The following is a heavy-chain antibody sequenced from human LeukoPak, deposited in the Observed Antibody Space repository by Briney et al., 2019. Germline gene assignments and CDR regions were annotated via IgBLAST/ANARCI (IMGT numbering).Heavy chain of an antibody. CDR1: GFTFSVYA. Sequence: GGSLRLSCSASGFTFSVYAIHWVRQAPGKGLEYVSTIISNGGSTYYADSVKGRFTISRDNSKNTLYLQMNSLRAEDTAVYYCAKKDNGNYFNFDYWGQGTLVTVSS. V-gene: IGHV3-64D*06. CDR2: IISNGGST. CDR3: AKKDNGNYFNFDY. J-gene: IGHJ4*02. D-gene: IGHD2/OR15-2a*01.